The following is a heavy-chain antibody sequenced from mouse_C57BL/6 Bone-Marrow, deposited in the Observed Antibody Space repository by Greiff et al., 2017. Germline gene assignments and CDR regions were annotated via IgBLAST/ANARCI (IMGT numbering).Heavy chain of an antibody. CDR3: ARGYYGKLNFDY. D-gene: IGHD2-1*01. J-gene: IGHJ2*01. CDR1: GYTFTSYW. V-gene: IGHV1-55*01. Sequence: QVQLQQPGAELVKPGASVKMSCKASGYTFTSYWITWVKQRPGQGLEWIGDIYPGSGSTNYNEKFKSKATLTVDTSSSTAYMQLSSLTSEDSAVYYGARGYYGKLNFDYWGQGTTLTVSS. CDR2: IYPGSGST.